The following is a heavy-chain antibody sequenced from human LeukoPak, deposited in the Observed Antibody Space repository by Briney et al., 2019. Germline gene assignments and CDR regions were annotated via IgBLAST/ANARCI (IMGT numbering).Heavy chain of an antibody. D-gene: IGHD3-9*01. CDR2: ISSSSSYI. CDR3: AREFTGHDILTGYYSEAFDI. V-gene: IGHV3-21*01. CDR1: GFTFSSYS. Sequence: GGSLRLSCAASGFTFSSYSMNWVRQAPGKGLEWVSSISSSSSYIYYVDSVKGRFTISRDNAKNSLYPQMNSLRAEDTAVYYCAREFTGHDILTGYYSEAFDIWGQGTMVTVSS. J-gene: IGHJ3*02.